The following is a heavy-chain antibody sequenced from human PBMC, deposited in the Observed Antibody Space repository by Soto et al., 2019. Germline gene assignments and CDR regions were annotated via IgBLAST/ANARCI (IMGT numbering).Heavy chain of an antibody. V-gene: IGHV1-3*01. CDR3: TRESAPWGFEH. D-gene: IGHD7-27*01. Sequence: EASVKVSCKASGGTFSSYAISWVRQAPGQRPEWMGWINAGNGYIKYSQTFQGRVTITRDTSASTVYMELSSLKYEDTGIYYCTRESAPWGFEHWGQGTRVTVSS. J-gene: IGHJ4*02. CDR1: GGTFSSYA. CDR2: INAGNGYI.